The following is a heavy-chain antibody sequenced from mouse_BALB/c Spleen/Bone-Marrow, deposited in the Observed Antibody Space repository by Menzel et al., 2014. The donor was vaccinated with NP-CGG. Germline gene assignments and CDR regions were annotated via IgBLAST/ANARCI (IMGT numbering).Heavy chain of an antibody. CDR1: GDSITSGY. CDR2: ISYSGST. J-gene: IGHJ4*01. CDR3: ARYKGFHWGMDY. Sequence: EVQLQQSGPSLVKPSQTLSLTCSVTGDSITSGYWNWIRKFPGNKLEYMGYISYSGSTYYNPSLKSRISITRDTSKNQYYLQLISVTTEDTATFYCARYKGFHWGMDYWGQGTSVTVSS. D-gene: IGHD1-2*01. V-gene: IGHV3-8*02.